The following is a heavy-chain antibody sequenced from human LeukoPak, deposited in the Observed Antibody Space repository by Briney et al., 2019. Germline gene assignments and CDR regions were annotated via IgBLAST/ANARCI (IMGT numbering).Heavy chain of an antibody. CDR2: INSDGSST. Sequence: GGSLRLSCAASGFTLSSYWMHWVRQAPGKGLVWVSRINSDGSSTSYADSVKGRFTISRDNAKNSLYLQMDSLRAEDTAVYYCARDLVYYDSSGADYWGQGTLVTVYS. CDR1: GFTLSSYW. J-gene: IGHJ4*02. CDR3: ARDLVYYDSSGADY. D-gene: IGHD3-22*01. V-gene: IGHV3-74*01.